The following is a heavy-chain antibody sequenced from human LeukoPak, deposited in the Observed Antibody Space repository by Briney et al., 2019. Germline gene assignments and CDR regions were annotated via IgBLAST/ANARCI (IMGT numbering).Heavy chain of an antibody. V-gene: IGHV3-7*01. CDR2: INPDGNKK. CDR1: GLTFSSSW. Sequence: GGSLRLSCAVSGLTFSSSWMDWVRQAPGKGLEWVASINPDGNKKYSADSVKGRFTISRDNAENSLYLQMNSLRVEDTAFYYCARDLAYSRLDYWGQGMLVTVFS. CDR3: ARDLAYSRLDY. D-gene: IGHD5-18*01. J-gene: IGHJ4*02.